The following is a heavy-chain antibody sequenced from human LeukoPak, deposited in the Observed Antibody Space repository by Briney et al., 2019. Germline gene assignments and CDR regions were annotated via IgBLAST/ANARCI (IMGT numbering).Heavy chain of an antibody. J-gene: IGHJ5*02. CDR2: IRGSGGST. V-gene: IGHV3-23*01. Sequence: PGGSLRLSCAASGFTFSSYAMSWARQAPGKGLEWVSAIRGSGGSTYYADSVKGRFTISRDNSKNTLYLQMNSLRAEDTAVYYCAKDKVYSSSWYRAVPPSSAFIWFDPWGQGTLVTVSS. CDR1: GFTFSSYA. D-gene: IGHD6-13*01. CDR3: AKDKVYSSSWYRAVPPSSAFIWFDP.